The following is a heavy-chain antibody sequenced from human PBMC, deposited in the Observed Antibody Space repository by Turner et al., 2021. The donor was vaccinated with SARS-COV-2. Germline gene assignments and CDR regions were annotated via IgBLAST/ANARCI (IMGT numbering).Heavy chain of an antibody. CDR1: GFYFGSSD. V-gene: IGHV3-30-3*01. D-gene: IGHD5-18*01. CDR3: ARDYPWDTAMAHQGGGFDY. J-gene: IGHJ4*02. CDR2: ISYDGSNK. Sequence: QVHLVESGGGVVQPGRSLRLSCSASGFYFGSSDMHWVRQAPGKGLDWVEVISYDGSNKFYADSVKGRFTMSRDNAKNTLYLQMNTLRTEDTAVYYCARDYPWDTAMAHQGGGFDYWGQGTLVTVSS.